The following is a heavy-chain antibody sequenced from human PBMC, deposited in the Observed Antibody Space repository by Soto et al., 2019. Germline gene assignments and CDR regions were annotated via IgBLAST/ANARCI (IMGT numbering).Heavy chain of an antibody. D-gene: IGHD6-19*01. CDR2: ISWDGGTT. Sequence: EVQLGESGGVVVQPGGSLRLSCAASGFTFDDYAMHWVRQAPGTGLEWVSLISWDGGTTYYADSVEGRFTISRDNSKNSLYLQMNSLRVDDAAFYYCAKGSGGSGWSYPLDYWGQGTLVTVSS. CDR3: AKGSGGSGWSYPLDY. J-gene: IGHJ4*02. V-gene: IGHV3-43D*04. CDR1: GFTFDDYA.